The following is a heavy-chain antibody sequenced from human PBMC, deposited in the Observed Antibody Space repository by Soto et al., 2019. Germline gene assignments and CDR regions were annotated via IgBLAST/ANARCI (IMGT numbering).Heavy chain of an antibody. D-gene: IGHD6-6*01. J-gene: IGHJ4*02. Sequence: EVQRVESGGGLVPRGRSLRLSCAASGFPFDAYAMHWVRQHAGKGLEWVSGVSWNGGNIGYADYVKGRFTISRDNAKNSLFLQMNSLRADDTALYFCAKDIYSSSSGQDYWGQGTPVTVSS. CDR2: VSWNGGNI. CDR1: GFPFDAYA. V-gene: IGHV3-9*01. CDR3: AKDIYSSSSGQDY.